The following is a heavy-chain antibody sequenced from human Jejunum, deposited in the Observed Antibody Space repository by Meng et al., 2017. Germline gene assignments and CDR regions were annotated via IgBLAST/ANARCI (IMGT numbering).Heavy chain of an antibody. CDR2: ISGYNGDT. CDR1: GYTFTSNG. V-gene: IGHV1-18*01. J-gene: IGHJ4*02. CDR3: AKDYYSDYVYDY. D-gene: IGHD4-11*01. Sequence: ASVKVSCKASGYTFTSNGIGWVRQAPGQGLEWMGWISGYNGDTNYAQKFQGRVSMTTDTSTSTAYMELRSLISDDTAVYYCAKDYYSDYVYDYWGQGNLVNGAS.